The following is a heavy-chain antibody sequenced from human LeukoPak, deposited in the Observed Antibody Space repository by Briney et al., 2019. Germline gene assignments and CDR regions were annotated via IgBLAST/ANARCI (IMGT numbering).Heavy chain of an antibody. V-gene: IGHV3-30*02. J-gene: IGHJ3*01. CDR1: GFTFNNYG. CDR3: ARGNSNGFDV. Sequence: PGGPLRLSCSASGFTFNNYGMDWVRQAPGKGLEWVAFIRFDGTAQYYADSVKGRFTISRDNSKNTLYLQVNSVRPEDTAVYYCARGNSNGFDVWGQGTMVTVSS. CDR2: IRFDGTAQ. D-gene: IGHD1-7*01.